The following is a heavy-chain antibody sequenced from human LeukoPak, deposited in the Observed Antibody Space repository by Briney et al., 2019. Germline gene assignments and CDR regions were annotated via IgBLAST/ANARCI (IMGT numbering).Heavy chain of an antibody. CDR3: ARDNYGDYVGSLGFDP. J-gene: IGHJ5*02. CDR1: GFTFSSYS. V-gene: IGHV3-21*01. Sequence: PGGSLRLSCAASGFTFSSYSMNWVRQAPGKGLEWVSSISSSSSYIYYADSVKGRFTISRDNAKNSLYLQMNSLRAEDTAVYYCARDNYGDYVGSLGFDPWGQGTLVTVSS. CDR2: ISSSSSYI. D-gene: IGHD4-17*01.